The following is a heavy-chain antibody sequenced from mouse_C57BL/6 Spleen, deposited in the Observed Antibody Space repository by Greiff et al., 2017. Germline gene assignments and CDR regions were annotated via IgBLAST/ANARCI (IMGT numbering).Heavy chain of an antibody. CDR3: ARHSMDY. V-gene: IGHV1-76*01. CDR1: GYTFTDYY. CDR2: LYSGSGNN. Sequence: QVQLKESGAELVRPGASVKLSCKASGYTFTDYYLNWVKQRPGQGLEWISRLYSGSGNNYYNEKFKGKATLTAEKSSSTAYMQLSSLTSEDSAVYFCARHSMDYWGQGTSVTVSS. J-gene: IGHJ4*01.